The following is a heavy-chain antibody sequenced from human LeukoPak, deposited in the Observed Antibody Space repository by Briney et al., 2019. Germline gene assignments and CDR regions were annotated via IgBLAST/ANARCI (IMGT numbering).Heavy chain of an antibody. Sequence: GGSLRLSCAASGFTFSNYWMSWVRQAPGKGLEWVGRIKSKTDGGTTDYAAPVKGRFTISRDDSKNTLYLQMNSLKTEDTAVYYCTTDQYDILTGYYMGYFDYWGQGTLVTVSS. J-gene: IGHJ4*02. CDR2: IKSKTDGGTT. CDR1: GFTFSNYW. CDR3: TTDQYDILTGYYMGYFDY. V-gene: IGHV3-15*01. D-gene: IGHD3-9*01.